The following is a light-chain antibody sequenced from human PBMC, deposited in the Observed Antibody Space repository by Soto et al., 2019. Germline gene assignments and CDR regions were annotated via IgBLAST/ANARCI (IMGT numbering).Light chain of an antibody. J-gene: IGKJ1*01. Sequence: DIQMTQSPSTLSAFVGDRVTITCRASQSISLWLAWYQQKPGKAPRLLIYDVSTLESGFPSRFSGSGSGTEFSLTIKSLEPDDFATYYCQQYNSYSWTFGQGTKVEIK. CDR1: QSISLW. CDR2: DVS. V-gene: IGKV1-5*01. CDR3: QQYNSYSWT.